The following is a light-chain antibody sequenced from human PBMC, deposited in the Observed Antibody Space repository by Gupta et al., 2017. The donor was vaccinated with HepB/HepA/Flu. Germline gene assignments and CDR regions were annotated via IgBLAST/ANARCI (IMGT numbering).Light chain of an antibody. Sequence: QSALTQPASVSGSPGQPITISCTGTSSDIGTHNYVSWYQQNPGKAPKLIIHDVSDRPSGVSNRFSGSKSGNTASLTISGLQAEDEADYYCGSSSSSITLYVFGSGTEVTVL. J-gene: IGLJ1*01. CDR1: SSDIGTHNY. CDR2: DVS. CDR3: GSSSSSITLYV. V-gene: IGLV2-14*01.